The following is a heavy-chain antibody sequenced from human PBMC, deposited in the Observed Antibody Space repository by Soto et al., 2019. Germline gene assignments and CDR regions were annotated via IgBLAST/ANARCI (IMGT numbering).Heavy chain of an antibody. V-gene: IGHV1-8*01. J-gene: IGHJ6*01. D-gene: IGHD6-13*01. CDR1: GYTFTSYD. Sequence: ASVKVSCKASGYTFTSYDINWVRQATGQGLEWMGWMNPNSGNTGYAQKFQGRVTMTRNTSISTAYMELSSLRSEDTAVYYCARGHLPNETAAPTYYCYYYYGIDVGRPGHTVTVSS. CDR2: MNPNSGNT. CDR3: ARGHLPNETAAPTYYCYYYYGIDV.